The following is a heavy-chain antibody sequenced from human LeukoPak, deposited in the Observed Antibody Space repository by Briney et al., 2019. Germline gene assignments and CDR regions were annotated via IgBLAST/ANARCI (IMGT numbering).Heavy chain of an antibody. D-gene: IGHD3-10*01. J-gene: IGHJ2*01. CDR1: GGSISSGGYS. V-gene: IGHV4-30-2*01. CDR3: ARSGRDYVINWFFDL. CDR2: IYHSGST. Sequence: SETLSLTCAVSGGSISSGGYSWSWIRQPPGKGLEWIGNIYHSGSTYYTPSLRSRVTMSLDRSHNQFSLKLSSVTAADTAVYYCARSGRDYVINWFFDLWGRGALVTVSS.